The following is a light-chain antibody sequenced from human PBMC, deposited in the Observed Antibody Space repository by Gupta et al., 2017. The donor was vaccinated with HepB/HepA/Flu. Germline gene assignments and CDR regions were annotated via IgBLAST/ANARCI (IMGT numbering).Light chain of an antibody. CDR3: QQYNNWPQT. CDR2: GAS. CDR1: QSIGNS. V-gene: IGKV3-15*01. Sequence: EIVMTRSPASLSVSPGERATISCRASQSIGNSLAWYQHKGGQAPKLVIHGASSMENGIPAKFSGSGSGTEFTLTISSLQSEDFAVYYCQQYNNWPQTFGQGTKLEIK. J-gene: IGKJ2*01.